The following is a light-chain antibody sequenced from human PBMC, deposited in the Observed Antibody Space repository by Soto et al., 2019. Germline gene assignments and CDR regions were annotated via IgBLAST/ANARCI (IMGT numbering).Light chain of an antibody. CDR1: QRINTW. Sequence: DLQMTQSPSSVSASVGDSVTITCRASQRINTWLAWYQQKPGEAPRLLISSTSRLQRGVPLRFSGSGSGTDFTLTISNLQPEDFATYYCHQADSFPQTFGQGTQLEIK. CDR2: STS. CDR3: HQADSFPQT. V-gene: IGKV1-12*01. J-gene: IGKJ2*01.